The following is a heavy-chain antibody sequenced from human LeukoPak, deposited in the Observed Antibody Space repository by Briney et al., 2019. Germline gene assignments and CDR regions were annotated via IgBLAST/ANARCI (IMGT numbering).Heavy chain of an antibody. V-gene: IGHV3-48*04. Sequence: GGSLRLSCAASGFTFSSYSMNWVRQAPGKGLEWVSYISSSGSAIYYADSVKGRFTISRDNAKNSLYLQMNSLRAEDTAVYYCARFGEMATNDAFDIWGQGTMVTVSS. CDR2: ISSSGSAI. CDR3: ARFGEMATNDAFDI. D-gene: IGHD5-24*01. CDR1: GFTFSSYS. J-gene: IGHJ3*02.